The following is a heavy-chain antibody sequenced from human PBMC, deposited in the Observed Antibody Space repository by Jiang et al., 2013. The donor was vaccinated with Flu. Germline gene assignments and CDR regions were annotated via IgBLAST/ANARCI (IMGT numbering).Heavy chain of an antibody. V-gene: IGHV4-61*02. Sequence: GLVKPSQTLSLTCTVSGGSISSGSYYWNWIRQSAGKGLEWIGRIYTSVATYNPSLESRVTISEDTSKNQFSLKVNSVTAADTAIYYCARESTASVTRGAFDLWGQGTMVTVSS. CDR2: IYTSVA. CDR3: ARESTASVTRGAFDL. CDR1: GGSISSGSYY. D-gene: IGHD5-18*01. J-gene: IGHJ3*01.